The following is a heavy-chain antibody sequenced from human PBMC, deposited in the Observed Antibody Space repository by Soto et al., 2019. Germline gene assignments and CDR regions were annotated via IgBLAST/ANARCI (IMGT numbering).Heavy chain of an antibody. Sequence: ASVKVSCKASGYTFTSYAMHWVRQAPGQRLEWMGWIDAGNGNTKYSQKFQGRVTITRDTSASTAYMELSSLRSEDTAAYYCARTSGYYFYDYWGQGTLVTVSS. V-gene: IGHV1-3*01. CDR1: GYTFTSYA. CDR2: IDAGNGNT. J-gene: IGHJ4*02. D-gene: IGHD3-3*01. CDR3: ARTSGYYFYDY.